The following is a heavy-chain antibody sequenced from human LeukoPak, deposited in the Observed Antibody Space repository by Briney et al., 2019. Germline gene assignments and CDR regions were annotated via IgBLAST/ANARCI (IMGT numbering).Heavy chain of an antibody. CDR1: GYTFTSYG. V-gene: IGHV1-18*01. CDR2: ISAYNGNT. D-gene: IGHD3-10*01. J-gene: IGHJ4*02. CDR3: ARGSAFGEFDPDFGY. Sequence: ASVKVSCKASGYTFTSYGISWVRQAPGQGLEWMGWISAYNGNTNYAQKLQGRVTMTTDTSTSTAYMELGSLRSDDTAVYYCARGSAFGEFDPDFGYWGQGTLVTVSS.